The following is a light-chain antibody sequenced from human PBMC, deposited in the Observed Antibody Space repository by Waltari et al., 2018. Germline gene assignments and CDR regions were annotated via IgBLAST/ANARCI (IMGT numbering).Light chain of an antibody. CDR1: TSDVGAYNY. CDR2: DVS. CDR3: SSYTSSSLYV. Sequence: QSALTQPASVSGSPGQSITISCTGTTSDVGAYNYVSWSQQHPGKAPKLMIYDVSNRPSGVSNRFSGSKSGNTASLIISGLQAEDEADYYCSSYTSSSLYVFGRGTKVTVL. J-gene: IGLJ1*01. V-gene: IGLV2-14*03.